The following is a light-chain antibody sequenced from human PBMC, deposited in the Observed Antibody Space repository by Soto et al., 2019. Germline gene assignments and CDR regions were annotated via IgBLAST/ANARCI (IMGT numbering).Light chain of an antibody. V-gene: IGKV1-17*01. CDR2: AAS. CDR3: LQVNSFPLS. Sequence: DIPLTQSPSSLSASLLDRVPIXGQASQTINYYLNWYQQKPGKAPKLLIYAASSLQSGVPSRFTGSGSGTDFTLTITSLQPEDFATYYCLQVNSFPLSFGGGTKVDIK. J-gene: IGKJ4*01. CDR1: QTINYY.